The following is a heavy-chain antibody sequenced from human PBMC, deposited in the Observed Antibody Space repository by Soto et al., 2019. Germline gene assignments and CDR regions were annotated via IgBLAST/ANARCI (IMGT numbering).Heavy chain of an antibody. J-gene: IGHJ6*02. CDR2: IYDSGRT. CDR3: ARDRGDDYYYGMDV. V-gene: IGHV4-30-4*01. D-gene: IGHD2-21*02. CDR1: GGSISSGDYY. Sequence: QVHLQESGPGLVKPSQALSLTCTVSGGSISSGDYYWSWIRQPPGKGLEWIGYIYDSGRTYYNPSLKSRLTISVDTSKNQFSLNLSSVTAADTAVYYCARDRGDDYYYGMDVWGQGTTVTVTS.